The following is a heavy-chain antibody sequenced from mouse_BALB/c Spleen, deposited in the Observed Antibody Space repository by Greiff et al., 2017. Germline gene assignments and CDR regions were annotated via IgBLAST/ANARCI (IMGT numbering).Heavy chain of an antibody. CDR1: GFNIKDTY. J-gene: IGHJ2*01. CDR3: ARGMGPYYFDY. Sequence: EVKLMESGAELVKPGASVKLSCTASGFNIKDTYMHWVKQRPEQGLEWIGRIDPANGNTKYDPKFQGKATITADTSSNTAYLQLSSLTSEDTAVYYCARGMGPYYFDYWGQGTTLTVSS. CDR2: IDPANGNT. V-gene: IGHV14-3*02. D-gene: IGHD2-10*02.